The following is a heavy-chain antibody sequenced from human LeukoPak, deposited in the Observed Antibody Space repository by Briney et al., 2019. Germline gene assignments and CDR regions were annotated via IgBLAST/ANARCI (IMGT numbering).Heavy chain of an antibody. CDR3: ARRGGVVLDY. Sequence: SETLSLTCAVSSYSISSGYYWGWIRQPPGKGLEWIGSIYHSGSTYYNPSLKSQVTISVDTSKNQFSLKLSSVTAADTAVYYCARRGGVVLDYWGQGTLVTVSS. D-gene: IGHD3-3*01. CDR2: IYHSGST. J-gene: IGHJ4*02. V-gene: IGHV4-38-2*01. CDR1: SYSISSGYY.